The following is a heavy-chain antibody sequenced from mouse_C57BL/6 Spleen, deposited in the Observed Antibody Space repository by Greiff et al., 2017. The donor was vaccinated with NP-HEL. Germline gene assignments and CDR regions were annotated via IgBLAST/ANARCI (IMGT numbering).Heavy chain of an antibody. CDR3: AREMPFDV. V-gene: IGHV5-4*01. Sequence: EVQGVESGGGLVKPGGSLKLSCAASGFTFSSYAMSWVRQTPEKRLEWVATISDGGSYTYYPDNVKGRFTISRDNAKNNLYLQMSHLKSEDTAMYYCAREMPFDVWGTGTTVTVSS. CDR2: ISDGGSYT. J-gene: IGHJ1*03. CDR1: GFTFSSYA.